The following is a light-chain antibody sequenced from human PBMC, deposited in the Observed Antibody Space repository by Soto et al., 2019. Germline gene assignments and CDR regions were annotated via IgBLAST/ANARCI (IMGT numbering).Light chain of an antibody. V-gene: IGLV1-40*01. CDR2: GNS. J-gene: IGLJ3*02. Sequence: QSVLTQPPSVSGAPGQRVTISCTGSSSNIGAGYDVHWYQQLPGTAPKLPIYGNSNRPSGVPDRFSGSKSGTSASLAITGLQAEDEADYYCQSYDSRLSARVFGGGTKLTVL. CDR1: SSNIGAGYD. CDR3: QSYDSRLSARV.